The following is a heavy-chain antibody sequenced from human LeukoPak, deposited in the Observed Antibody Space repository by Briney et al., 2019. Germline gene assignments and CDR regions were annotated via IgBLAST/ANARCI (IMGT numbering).Heavy chain of an antibody. CDR2: IYASGST. V-gene: IGHV4-4*07. J-gene: IGHJ6*03. CDR1: GGFISDYY. Sequence: SETLSLTCSVFGGFISDYYWSWIRQPAGKGLEWIGRIYASGSTNYSPSLKSRVTMSVDTSRNQFSLKLTSVIAADTAVYYCASGYYYHYMDVWGKGTTVTVSS. CDR3: ASGYYYHYMDV.